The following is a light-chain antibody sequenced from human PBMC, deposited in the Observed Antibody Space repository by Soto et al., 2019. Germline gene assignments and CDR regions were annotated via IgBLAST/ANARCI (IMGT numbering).Light chain of an antibody. CDR1: QSFSSSY. V-gene: IGKV3-20*01. Sequence: EIVLTQSPGTLSLSPGERATLSCRARQSFSSSYLAWYQQKPGQAPRLLIYGASSRATGIPDRFSGSGSGTDFTLTISRLEPEDFAVYYCQHYGSSRWTFGQGTKVDIK. J-gene: IGKJ1*01. CDR2: GAS. CDR3: QHYGSSRWT.